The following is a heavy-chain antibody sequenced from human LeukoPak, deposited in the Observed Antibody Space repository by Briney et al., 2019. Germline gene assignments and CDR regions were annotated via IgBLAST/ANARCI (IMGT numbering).Heavy chain of an antibody. J-gene: IGHJ6*03. V-gene: IGHV1-24*01. CDR2: FDPEDGET. CDR1: GYTLTELS. CDR3: ATLANCSSTSCYQHYYYYMDV. D-gene: IGHD2-2*01. Sequence: ASVKVFCKVSGYTLTELSMHWVRQAPGKGLEWMGGFDPEDGETIYAQKFQGRVTMTEDTSTDTAYMELSSLRSEDTAVYYCATLANCSSTSCYQHYYYYMDVWGKGTTVTVSS.